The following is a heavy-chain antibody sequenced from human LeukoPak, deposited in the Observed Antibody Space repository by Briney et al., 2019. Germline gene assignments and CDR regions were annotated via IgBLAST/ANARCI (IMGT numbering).Heavy chain of an antibody. D-gene: IGHD2-2*01. CDR3: ASDCSSTSCYGSDY. J-gene: IGHJ4*02. V-gene: IGHV4-39*01. CDR2: LYYTGST. Sequence: SETLSLTCTVSGGSITSNSYYWAWIRQPPGKGLEWIGSLYYTGSTNYSPSLKSRVTISVDTSKNQFSLKLSSVTAADTAVYYCASDCSSTSCYGSDYWGQGTLVTVSS. CDR1: GGSITSNSYY.